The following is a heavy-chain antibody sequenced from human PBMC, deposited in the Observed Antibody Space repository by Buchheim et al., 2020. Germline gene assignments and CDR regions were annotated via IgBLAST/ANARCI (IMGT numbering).Heavy chain of an antibody. J-gene: IGHJ4*02. CDR3: ARAYYDFWSGYQTADY. CDR1: GGSISSGSYY. D-gene: IGHD3-3*01. Sequence: QVQLQESGPGLVKPSQTLSLTCTVSGGSISSGSYYWSWIRQPAGKGLEWIGRIYTSGSTNYNPSLKSRVTISVDTYKNQFSLKLSSVTAADTAVYYCARAYYDFWSGYQTADYWGQGTL. V-gene: IGHV4-61*02. CDR2: IYTSGST.